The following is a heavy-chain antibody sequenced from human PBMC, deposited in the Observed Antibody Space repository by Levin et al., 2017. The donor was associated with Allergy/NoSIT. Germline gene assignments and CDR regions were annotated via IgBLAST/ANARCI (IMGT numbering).Heavy chain of an antibody. V-gene: IGHV3-9*01. CDR1: GFTFDDYA. CDR2: ISWNSGSI. D-gene: IGHD6-19*01. CDR3: AKDTSGAGGWHPHFDY. J-gene: IGHJ4*02. Sequence: GGSLRLSCAASGFTFDDYAMHWVRQAPGKGLEWVSGISWNSGSIGYADSVKGRFTISRDNAKNSLYLQMNSLRAEDTALYYCAKDTSGAGGWHPHFDYWGQGTLVTVSS.